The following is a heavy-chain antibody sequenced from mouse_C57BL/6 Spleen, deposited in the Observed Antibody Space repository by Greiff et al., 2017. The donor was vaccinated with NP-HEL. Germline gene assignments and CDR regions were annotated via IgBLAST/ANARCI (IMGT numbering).Heavy chain of an antibody. CDR2: ISYDGSN. CDR1: GYSITSGYY. D-gene: IGHD2-12*01. J-gene: IGHJ4*01. V-gene: IGHV3-6*01. CDR3: ARHYRNYYAMDY. Sequence: EVKLEESGPGLVKPSQSLSLTCSVTGYSITSGYYWNWIRQFPGNKLEWMGYISYDGSNNYNPSLKNRISITRDTSKNQFFLKLNSVTTEDTATYYCARHYRNYYAMDYWGQGTSVTVSS.